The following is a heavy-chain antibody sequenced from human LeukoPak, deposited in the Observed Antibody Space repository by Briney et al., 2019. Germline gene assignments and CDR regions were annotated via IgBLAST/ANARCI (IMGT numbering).Heavy chain of an antibody. CDR3: ARQKAYRDYGSGSYSLYYYYYYMDV. J-gene: IGHJ6*03. Sequence: SETLSLTCAVYGGSFSGYYWGWIRQPPGKGLEWIGSIYYRGSTYYNPSLKSRVTTSVDTSKNQFSLKLSSVTAADTAVYYCARQKAYRDYGSGSYSLYYYYYYMDVWGKGTTVTISS. V-gene: IGHV4-39*01. CDR2: IYYRGST. D-gene: IGHD3-10*01. CDR1: GGSFSGYY.